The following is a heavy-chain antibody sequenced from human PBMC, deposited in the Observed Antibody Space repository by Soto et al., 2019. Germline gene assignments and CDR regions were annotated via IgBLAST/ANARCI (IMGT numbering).Heavy chain of an antibody. D-gene: IGHD4-17*01. CDR3: ARVDGSVTTVNWFDP. CDR2: IYHSGST. V-gene: IGHV4-30-2*01. CDR1: GGSISSGGYS. J-gene: IGHJ5*02. Sequence: QLQLQESGSGLVKPSQTLSLTCAVSGGSISSGGYSWSWIRQPPGKGLEWIGYIYHSGSTYYNPSLKSRVPISVDRSKNQFSLKLSSVTAADTAVYYCARVDGSVTTVNWFDPWGQGTLVTVSS.